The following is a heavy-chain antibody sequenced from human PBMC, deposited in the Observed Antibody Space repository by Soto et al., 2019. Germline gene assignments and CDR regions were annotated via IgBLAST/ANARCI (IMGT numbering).Heavy chain of an antibody. CDR2: INTNTGDT. Sequence: QVQLVQSGAEVKEPGASVKVSCKASGYTFTGYHIHWVRQAHGQGLEWMGWINTNTGDTNYAQKFQGCVTMTRDTSINTAYVELSRLTSEDTAVYYCARWVGASNWFDPWGQGTLVTVSS. CDR1: GYTFTGYH. J-gene: IGHJ5*02. CDR3: ARWVGASNWFDP. D-gene: IGHD1-26*01. V-gene: IGHV1-2*04.